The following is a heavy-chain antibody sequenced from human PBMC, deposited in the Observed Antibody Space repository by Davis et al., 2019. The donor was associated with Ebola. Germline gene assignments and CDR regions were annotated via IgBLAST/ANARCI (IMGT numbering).Heavy chain of an antibody. CDR2: INPSDSST. V-gene: IGHV1-46*01. CDR1: GYTFTDYY. CDR3: ARAIYYYDSSGYSDY. Sequence: ASVKVSCKASGYTFTDYYMHWVRQAPGQGLEWMGIINPSDSSTSYAQKFQGRVTMTRDTSTSTVYMELSSLRSEDTAVYYCARAIYYYDSSGYSDYWGQGTLVTVSS. D-gene: IGHD3-22*01. J-gene: IGHJ4*02.